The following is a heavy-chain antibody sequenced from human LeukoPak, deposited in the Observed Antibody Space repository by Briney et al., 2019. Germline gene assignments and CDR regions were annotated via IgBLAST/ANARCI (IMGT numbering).Heavy chain of an antibody. CDR2: ISESGDTT. CDR3: ARQWLVNG. Sequence: GGSLRLSCTASGFTFGDYSMNWVRQAPGKGLEWVSSISESGDTTDYADSVKGRFTISRDNSKNTLYLQMNSLRDEDTAVYYCARQWLVNGWGQGTRVTVSS. CDR1: GFTFGDYS. V-gene: IGHV3-23*01. J-gene: IGHJ4*02. D-gene: IGHD6-19*01.